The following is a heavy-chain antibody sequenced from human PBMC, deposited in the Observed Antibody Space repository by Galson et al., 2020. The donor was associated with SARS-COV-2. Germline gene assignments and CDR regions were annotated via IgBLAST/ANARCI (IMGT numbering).Heavy chain of an antibody. CDR3: AKDRRLLPSYSSGLDV. Sequence: GGSLRLSCAASGFTFSSYGMHWVLQAPGKGLEWVAVISYDGSNKYYADSVKGRFTISRDNSKNTLYLQMNSLRAADTAVYYCAKDRRLLPSYSSGLDVWGQATTVTVSS. CDR1: GFTFSSYG. CDR2: ISYDGSNK. J-gene: IGHJ6*02. D-gene: IGHD2-15*01. V-gene: IGHV3-30*18.